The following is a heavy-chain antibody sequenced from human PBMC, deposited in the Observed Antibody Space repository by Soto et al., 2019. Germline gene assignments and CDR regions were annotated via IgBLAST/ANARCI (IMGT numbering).Heavy chain of an antibody. Sequence: PGGSLRLSCAASGFTFSSYSMTWVRQAPGKGLEWVSAISGSGGSTYYADSVKGRFTISRDNSKNTLYLQMNSLRAEDTAVYYCAKGRDYCSSTSCYNYDFWSGYLDYYYGMDVWCQGTTVTVSS. CDR3: AKGRDYCSSTSCYNYDFWSGYLDYYYGMDV. J-gene: IGHJ6*02. CDR2: ISGSGGST. CDR1: GFTFSSYS. V-gene: IGHV3-23*01. D-gene: IGHD3-3*01.